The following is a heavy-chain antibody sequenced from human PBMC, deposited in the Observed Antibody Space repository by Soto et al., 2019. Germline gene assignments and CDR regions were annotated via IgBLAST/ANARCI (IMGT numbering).Heavy chain of an antibody. J-gene: IGHJ4*02. V-gene: IGHV3-30*03. Sequence: QVQLVESGGGVVQPGRSLRLSCAASGFTFSSYGMHWVRQAPGKGLEWVAVISYDGSNKYYADSVKGRFTISRDNSKNTLYLQMNSLRAEDTAVYYCAHISVPPLWGQGTLVTVSS. CDR3: AHISVPPL. CDR2: ISYDGSNK. CDR1: GFTFSSYG.